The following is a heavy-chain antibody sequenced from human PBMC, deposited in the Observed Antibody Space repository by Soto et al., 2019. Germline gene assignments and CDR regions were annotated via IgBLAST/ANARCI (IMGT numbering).Heavy chain of an antibody. Sequence: SETLSLICSFSGHSVTSHYLTLIRQSPGKGLEWIGNIFYTGISHYNPSLKSRLTISVDTSKNQFTLQLSSVTAADTAVYYCAAYYRHCGDGSCFDSWGQGTLVTVSS. CDR3: AAYYRHCGDGSCFDS. CDR1: GHSVTSHY. V-gene: IGHV4-59*02. D-gene: IGHD2-15*01. J-gene: IGHJ4*02. CDR2: IFYTGIS.